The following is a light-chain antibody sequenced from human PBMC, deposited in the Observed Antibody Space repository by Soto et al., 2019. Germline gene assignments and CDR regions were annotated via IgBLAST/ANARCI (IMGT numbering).Light chain of an antibody. V-gene: IGKV1-33*01. Sequence: DIQMTQSPSSLSAFVGDRVTITCQASQDISTYVNWYQQKPGKTPNLLIYAASNLETRVPSSFSGSGSGTKFTLTISRLQSEDIGTYYCQQYDNLPVTFGPGTKVNVK. CDR2: AAS. CDR1: QDISTY. CDR3: QQYDNLPVT. J-gene: IGKJ3*01.